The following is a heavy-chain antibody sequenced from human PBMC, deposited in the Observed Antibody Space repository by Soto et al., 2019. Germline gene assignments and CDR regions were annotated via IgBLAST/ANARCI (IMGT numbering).Heavy chain of an antibody. D-gene: IGHD3-3*01. CDR3: ASGYDFWSGGAYMDV. CDR1: GYTFTSYA. V-gene: IGHV1-3*01. J-gene: IGHJ6*03. CDR2: INAGNGNT. Sequence: QVQLVQSGAEVKKPGASVKVSCKASGYTFTSYAMHWVRQAPGQRLEWMGWINAGNGNTKYSQKFQGRVTITRDTSASTAYMELSSLRSENTAVYYCASGYDFWSGGAYMDVWGKGTTVTVSS.